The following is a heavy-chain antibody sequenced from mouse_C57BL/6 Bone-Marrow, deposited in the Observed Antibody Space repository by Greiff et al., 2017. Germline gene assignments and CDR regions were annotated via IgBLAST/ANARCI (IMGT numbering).Heavy chain of an antibody. Sequence: EVKLMESGEGLVKPGGSLKLSCAASGFTFSSYAMSWVRQTPEKRLEWVAYISSGGAYIYYADTVKGRFTISRDNARNTLYLQMSSLKSEDTAMYYCTRAVTSYYFDYWGQGTTLTVSS. J-gene: IGHJ2*01. V-gene: IGHV5-9-1*02. D-gene: IGHD2-3*01. CDR3: TRAVTSYYFDY. CDR2: ISSGGAYI. CDR1: GFTFSSYA.